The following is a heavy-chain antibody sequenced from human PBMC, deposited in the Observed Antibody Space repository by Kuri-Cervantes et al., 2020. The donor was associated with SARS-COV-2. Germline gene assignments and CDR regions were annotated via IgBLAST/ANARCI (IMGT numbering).Heavy chain of an antibody. CDR3: GKEGGHNEIDY. CDR1: GFTFSSYD. V-gene: IGHV3-23*01. J-gene: IGHJ4*02. Sequence: GGSLRLSCAASGFTFSSYDMSWVRRAPGKGLEWVAGIGSYGVTTYYADSVKGRFAVSRDNSKNTLSLQMNSLRAEDTAVYYCGKEGGHNEIDYWGQGTLVTVSS. D-gene: IGHD5-24*01. CDR2: IGSYGVTT.